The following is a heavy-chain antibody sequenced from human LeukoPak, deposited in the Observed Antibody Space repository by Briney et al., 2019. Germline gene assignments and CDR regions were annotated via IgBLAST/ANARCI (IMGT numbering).Heavy chain of an antibody. CDR2: IYYSGST. CDR1: GGSTSSSSYY. V-gene: IGHV4-39*01. D-gene: IGHD3-22*01. CDR3: ARHRYYDSSGFYYFDY. Sequence: SETLSLTCTVSGGSTSSSSYYWGWIRQPPGKGLEWIGSIYYSGSTYYNPSLKSRVTISVDTSKNQFSLKLSSVTAADTAVYYCARHRYYDSSGFYYFDYWGQGTLVTVSS. J-gene: IGHJ4*02.